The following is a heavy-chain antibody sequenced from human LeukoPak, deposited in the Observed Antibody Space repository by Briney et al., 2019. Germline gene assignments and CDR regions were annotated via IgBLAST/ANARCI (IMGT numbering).Heavy chain of an antibody. CDR1: GGSISSYY. Sequence: PSETLSLTCTVSGGSISSYYWSWIRQPAGKGLEWIGRIYSSGSTNYNPSLKSRVTISVDTSKNQFSLKLSSVTTADTAVYYCASGAAAGMSLDYWGQGTLVTVSS. V-gene: IGHV4-4*07. D-gene: IGHD6-13*01. CDR3: ASGAAAGMSLDY. J-gene: IGHJ4*02. CDR2: IYSSGST.